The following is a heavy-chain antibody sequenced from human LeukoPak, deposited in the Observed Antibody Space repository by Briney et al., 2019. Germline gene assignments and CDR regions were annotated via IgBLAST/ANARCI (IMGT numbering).Heavy chain of an antibody. V-gene: IGHV3-11*04. Sequence: GGSLRLSCAASGFTFSDHYMTWLRQAPGKGLEWISYISSSGHTIYYADSVKGRFTISRDNAKNSLFLQMNSLRAEDTAVYYCARGPDSYFDSSGSFDHWGQGTLVTVAS. CDR3: ARGPDSYFDSSGSFDH. CDR1: GFTFSDHY. J-gene: IGHJ4*02. D-gene: IGHD3-22*01. CDR2: ISSSGHTI.